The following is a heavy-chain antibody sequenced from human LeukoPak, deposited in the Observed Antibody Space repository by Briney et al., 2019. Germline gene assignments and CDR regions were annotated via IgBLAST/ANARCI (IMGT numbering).Heavy chain of an antibody. V-gene: IGHV1-46*01. D-gene: IGHD2-2*01. J-gene: IGHJ5*02. CDR2: INPSGGST. CDR1: GYTFTGYY. CDR3: ARDGQKAYCSSTSCYLSESNWFDP. Sequence: ASVKVSCKASGYTFTGYYMHWVRQAPGQGLEWMGIINPSGGSTTYAQRFEGRVTMTRDTSTNTVYMELSSLRSEDTAVYYCARDGQKAYCSSTSCYLSESNWFDPWGQGTLVTVSS.